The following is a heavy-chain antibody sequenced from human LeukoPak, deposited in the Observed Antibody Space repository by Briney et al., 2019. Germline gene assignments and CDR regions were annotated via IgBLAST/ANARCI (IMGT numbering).Heavy chain of an antibody. CDR1: GGSISSYY. J-gene: IGHJ3*02. CDR2: IYTSGST. D-gene: IGHD6-13*01. CDR3: ARISGADSWYAFDI. Sequence: PSETLSLTCTVSGGSISSYYWSWIRQPPGKGLEWIGYIYTSGSTNYNPSLKSRVTMSVDTSKNQFSLKLSSVTAADTAVYYCARISGADSWYAFDIWGQGTMVTVSS. V-gene: IGHV4-4*08.